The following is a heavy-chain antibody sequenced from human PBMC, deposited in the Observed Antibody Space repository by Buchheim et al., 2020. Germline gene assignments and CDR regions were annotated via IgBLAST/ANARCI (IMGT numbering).Heavy chain of an antibody. CDR1: GFTVSSNY. V-gene: IGHV3-66*01. CDR2: TYSGGST. CDR3: ARDLGDDFWNPLGGI. Sequence: EVQLVESGGGLVQPGGSLRLSCAASGFTVSSNYMSWVRQAPGKGLEWVSVTYSGGSTYNADSVKGRFTISSDNSKNKLYLQMNSLRAEDTAVYYCARDLGDDFWNPLGGIWGQGTL. J-gene: IGHJ4*02. D-gene: IGHD3-3*01.